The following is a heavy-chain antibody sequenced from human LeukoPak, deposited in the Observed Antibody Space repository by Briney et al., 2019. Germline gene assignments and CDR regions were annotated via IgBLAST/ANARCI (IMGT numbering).Heavy chain of an antibody. D-gene: IGHD2-15*01. CDR3: ARMGGGTFGDC. V-gene: IGHV3-23*01. CDR2: ISVDGYST. J-gene: IGHJ4*02. Sequence: GGPLRLSCAASGFTFSTYAMSWVRRVPGKGLEWVSSISVDGYSTYYADSVKGRFTISRDNSKNTLYLQMSSLRAEDTALYYCARMGGGTFGDCWGQGTLVTVSS. CDR1: GFTFSTYA.